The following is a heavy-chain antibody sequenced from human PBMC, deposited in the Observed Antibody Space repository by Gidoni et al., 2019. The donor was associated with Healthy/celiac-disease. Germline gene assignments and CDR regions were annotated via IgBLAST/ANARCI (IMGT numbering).Heavy chain of an antibody. J-gene: IGHJ6*02. Sequence: QVQLVQSGAEVKKPGASVKASCKASGYTFTSYGISWVRQAPGQGLEWMGWISAYNGNTNYAQKLQGRVTMTTDTSTSTAYMELRSLRSDDTAVYYCARDLAAAGMYYYYGMDVWGQGTTVTVSS. CDR2: ISAYNGNT. D-gene: IGHD6-13*01. CDR3: ARDLAAAGMYYYYGMDV. V-gene: IGHV1-18*01. CDR1: GYTFTSYG.